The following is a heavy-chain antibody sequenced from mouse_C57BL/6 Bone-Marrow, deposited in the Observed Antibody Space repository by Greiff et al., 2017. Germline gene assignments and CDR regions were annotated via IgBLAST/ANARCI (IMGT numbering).Heavy chain of an antibody. CDR2: IYPGSGNT. Sequence: QVQLKQSGAELVRPGASVKLSCKASGYTFTDYYINWVKQRPGQGLEWIARIYPGSGNTYYNEKFKGKATLTAEKSSSTAYMQLSSLTSEDSAVYFCARSGGYDEVDYWGQGTTLTVSS. V-gene: IGHV1-76*01. D-gene: IGHD2-2*01. J-gene: IGHJ2*01. CDR3: ARSGGYDEVDY. CDR1: GYTFTDYY.